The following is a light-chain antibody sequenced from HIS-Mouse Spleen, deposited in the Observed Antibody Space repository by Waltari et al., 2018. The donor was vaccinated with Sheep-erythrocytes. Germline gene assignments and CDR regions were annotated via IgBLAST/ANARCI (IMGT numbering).Light chain of an antibody. V-gene: IGLV2-23*01. CDR3: CSYAGSSTPWV. Sequence: PGQSITISCTGTSSDVGSYNLVSWYQQHPGKAPKLMIYEGSKRPSGVSNRFSGSKSGNTASLSISGLQAEDEADYYCCSYAGSSTPWVFGGGTKLTVL. J-gene: IGLJ3*02. CDR2: EGS. CDR1: SSDVGSYNL.